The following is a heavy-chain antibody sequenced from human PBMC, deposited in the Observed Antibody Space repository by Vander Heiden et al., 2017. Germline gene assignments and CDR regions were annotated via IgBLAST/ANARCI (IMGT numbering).Heavy chain of an antibody. CDR2: ISTYNGNT. Sequence: QVQLVQSGAEVKKPGASVTVSYKASGYTFTSYGISWVRQAPGQGREWMGWISTYNGNTNYAQKLQGRVTMTTDTSTSTAYMELRSLRSDDTAVYYCARDLRDYVWGSYRSGGYWGQGTLVTVSS. CDR1: GYTFTSYG. J-gene: IGHJ4*02. D-gene: IGHD3-16*02. V-gene: IGHV1-18*01. CDR3: ARDLRDYVWGSYRSGGY.